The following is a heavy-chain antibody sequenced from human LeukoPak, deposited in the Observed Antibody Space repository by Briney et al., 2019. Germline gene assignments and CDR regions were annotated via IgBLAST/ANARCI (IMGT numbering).Heavy chain of an antibody. D-gene: IGHD6-19*01. V-gene: IGHV3-23*01. CDR2: ISGSGGST. J-gene: IGHJ6*02. CDR3: AKAGGVDSGWYRSYYYGMDV. CDR1: RFTFSDYY. Sequence: GGSLRLSCAASRFTFSDYYMSWIRQAPGKGLEWVSAISGSGGSTYYADSVKGRFTISRDNSKNTLYLQMNSLRAEDTAVYYCAKAGGVDSGWYRSYYYGMDVWGQGTTVTVSS.